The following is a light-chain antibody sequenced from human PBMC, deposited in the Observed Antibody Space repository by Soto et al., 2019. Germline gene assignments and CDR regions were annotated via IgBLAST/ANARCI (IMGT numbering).Light chain of an antibody. CDR1: QSVSSY. J-gene: IGKJ1*01. CDR2: DAS. V-gene: IGKV3-20*01. CDR3: QQYGSSLTWT. Sequence: EIVLTQSPATLSLSPGERATLSCRASQSVSSYLAWYQQKPGQAPRLLIYDASNRATGIPDRFSGSGSGTDFTLTISRLEPEDFAVYYCQQYGSSLTWTFGQATKVDIK.